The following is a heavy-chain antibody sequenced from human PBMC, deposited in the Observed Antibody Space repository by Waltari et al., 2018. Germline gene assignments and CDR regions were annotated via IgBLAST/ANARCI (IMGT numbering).Heavy chain of an antibody. CDR1: GFTFSSYW. J-gene: IGHJ4*02. D-gene: IGHD1-26*01. Sequence: EVQLVESGGGLIQPGGSLRLSCAASGFTFSSYWMQWVRQAPGKGLVWVSRSKRDGRSISYADSVKGRFTISRDNAKNTLFLQMNSLRAEDTAVYYCARSPFGGSKFDSWGQGTLVTVSS. CDR2: SKRDGRSI. V-gene: IGHV3-74*01. CDR3: ARSPFGGSKFDS.